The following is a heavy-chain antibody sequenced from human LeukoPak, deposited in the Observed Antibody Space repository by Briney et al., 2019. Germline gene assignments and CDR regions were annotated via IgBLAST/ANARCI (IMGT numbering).Heavy chain of an antibody. CDR2: IYHSGST. Sequence: SETLSLTCTVSGYSISSGYYWGWIRQPPGKGLEWIGSIYHSGSTYYNPSLKSRVTISVDTSKNQFSLKLSSVTAADTAVYYCARAGSSPYYYYMDVWGKGTTVTVSS. CDR1: GYSISSGYY. V-gene: IGHV4-38-2*02. D-gene: IGHD6-13*01. CDR3: ARAGSSPYYYYMDV. J-gene: IGHJ6*03.